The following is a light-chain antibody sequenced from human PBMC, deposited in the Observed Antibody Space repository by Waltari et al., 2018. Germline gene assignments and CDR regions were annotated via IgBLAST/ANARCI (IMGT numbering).Light chain of an antibody. CDR2: GVS. CDR1: SSDVGGYNY. J-gene: IGLJ2*01. CDR3: SSYTSSSTLV. Sequence: QSALTQPASVSGSPGQSITISCTGTSSDVGGYNYVSWYQQHPGKAPKLMIYGVSNRASGVSNRFSGSKSGNTASLTISGLQAEDEADYYCSSYTSSSTLVFGGGTKLTVL. V-gene: IGLV2-14*01.